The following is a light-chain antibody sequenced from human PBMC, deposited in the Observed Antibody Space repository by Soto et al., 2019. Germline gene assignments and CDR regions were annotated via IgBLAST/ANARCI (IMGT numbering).Light chain of an antibody. CDR3: SSYTSSSTLYV. J-gene: IGLJ1*01. CDR1: SSDVGGYNY. CDR2: EVS. V-gene: IGLV2-14*01. Sequence: QSVLTQPASVSGSAGQSITISCTGTSSDVGGYNYVSWYQQHPGKAPKLMIYEVSNRPSGVSNRFSGSKSGNTASLTISGLXAEDEADYYCSSYTSSSTLYVFGTGTKVTLL.